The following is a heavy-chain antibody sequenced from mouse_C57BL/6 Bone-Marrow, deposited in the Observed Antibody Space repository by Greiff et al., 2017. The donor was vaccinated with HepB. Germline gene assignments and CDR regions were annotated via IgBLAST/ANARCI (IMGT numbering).Heavy chain of an antibody. CDR1: GFSLTSYG. CDR3: ANPTSDYPIAY. J-gene: IGHJ3*01. CDR2: IWGDGSI. V-gene: IGHV2-3*01. D-gene: IGHD2-4*01. Sequence: VQLQQSGPGLVAPSQSLSITCTVSGFSLTSYGVSLVRQPPGKGLEWLGVIWGDGSINYHSALISRLSISKDNSKDQVFLKLNSLQTDDTATYYRANPTSDYPIAYWGQGTRVTVTA.